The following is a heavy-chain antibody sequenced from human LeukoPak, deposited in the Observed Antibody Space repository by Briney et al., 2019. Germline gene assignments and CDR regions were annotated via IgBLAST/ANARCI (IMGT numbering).Heavy chain of an antibody. CDR1: GFIFSDVW. V-gene: IGHV3-15*01. J-gene: IGHJ4*02. CDR2: IKTKAEGGTI. CDR3: TTDLDY. Sequence: GGSLRLSCAGSGFIFSDVWMSWVRQAPGKGLEWVARIKTKAEGGTIAYAAPVKGRFIISRDDSEKRLGLQMSSLKSEDAGVYYCTTDLDYWGQGTLVTVSS.